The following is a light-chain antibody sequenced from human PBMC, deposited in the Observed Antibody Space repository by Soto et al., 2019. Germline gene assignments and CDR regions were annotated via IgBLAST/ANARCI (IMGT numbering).Light chain of an antibody. V-gene: IGKV1-12*01. Sequence: DIPMNQSPSSISASVGDRVTITCRASQPISSWLAWYQQKPGKAPKVLIYEASSLQSGVPSRFSGSGSGTDFTLTITSLQPEDFATYYCQQSYNTPRTFGQGTKVDIK. CDR1: QPISSW. J-gene: IGKJ1*01. CDR2: EAS. CDR3: QQSYNTPRT.